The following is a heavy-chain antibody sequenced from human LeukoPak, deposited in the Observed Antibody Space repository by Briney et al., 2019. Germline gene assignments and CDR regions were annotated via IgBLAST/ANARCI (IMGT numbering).Heavy chain of an antibody. D-gene: IGHD1-26*01. V-gene: IGHV1-2*02. J-gene: IGHJ4*02. CDR2: INPNSGGT. CDR1: GYTFIDFY. Sequence: ASVKVSCKASGYTFIDFYMHWVRQAPGQGLEWMGWINPNSGGTNYAQRFQGRVTMTRDTSISTAYMELSRLRSDDTAVYYCARGEIVGARSHDYFDYWGQGTLVTVSS. CDR3: ARGEIVGARSHDYFDY.